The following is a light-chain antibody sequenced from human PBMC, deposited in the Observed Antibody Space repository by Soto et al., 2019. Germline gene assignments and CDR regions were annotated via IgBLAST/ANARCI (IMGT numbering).Light chain of an antibody. CDR1: QSISSY. CDR3: QQTDTFPRT. CDR2: AAS. J-gene: IGKJ1*01. Sequence: DIQMTQSPSSLSASVGDRVTITFRASQSISSYLNWYQHNPGKAPKLLIYAASSLQTGVPSRFSGSRSGTDFALTISSLQREDFATYYCQQTDTFPRTFGQGTKVEMK. V-gene: IGKV1-39*01.